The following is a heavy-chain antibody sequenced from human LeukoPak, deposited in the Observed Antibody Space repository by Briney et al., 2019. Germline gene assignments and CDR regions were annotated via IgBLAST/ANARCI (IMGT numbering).Heavy chain of an antibody. J-gene: IGHJ4*02. Sequence: ASVKVSCKASGYTFTGYYMHWVRQAPGQGLEWMGWINPNSGGTNYAQKFQGWVTMTRDMSISTAYMELSRLRSDDTAVYYCARASSSSGTAFDYWGQGTLVTVSS. CDR3: ARASSSSGTAFDY. V-gene: IGHV1-2*04. D-gene: IGHD6-6*01. CDR2: INPNSGGT. CDR1: GYTFTGYY.